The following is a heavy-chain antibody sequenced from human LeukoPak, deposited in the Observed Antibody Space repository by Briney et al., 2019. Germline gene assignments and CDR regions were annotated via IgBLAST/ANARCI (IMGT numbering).Heavy chain of an antibody. CDR1: GYTFTSYY. V-gene: IGHV1-46*01. D-gene: IGHD4-17*01. Sequence: GASVKVSCKASGYTFTSYYMHWVRQAPGQGLEWMGIINPSGGSTSYAQKFQGRVTMTRDTSTSAVYMELSSLRSEDTAVYYCAILLEVTTNFDYWGQGTLVTVSS. J-gene: IGHJ4*02. CDR2: INPSGGST. CDR3: AILLEVTTNFDY.